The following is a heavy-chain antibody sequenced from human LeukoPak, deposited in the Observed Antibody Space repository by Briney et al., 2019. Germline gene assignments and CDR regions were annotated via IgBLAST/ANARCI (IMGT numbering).Heavy chain of an antibody. CDR1: GFTFSSYA. CDR2: ISGSGGST. D-gene: IGHD4-11*01. J-gene: IGHJ6*02. Sequence: PGGSLRLSCAASGFTFSSYAMSCVRQAPGKGLEWVSAISGSGGSTYYADSVKGRFTISRDNSKNTLYLQMNSLRAEDTAVYYCAKDTDYSNYGYYYYYGMDVWGQGTTVTVSS. V-gene: IGHV3-23*01. CDR3: AKDTDYSNYGYYYYYGMDV.